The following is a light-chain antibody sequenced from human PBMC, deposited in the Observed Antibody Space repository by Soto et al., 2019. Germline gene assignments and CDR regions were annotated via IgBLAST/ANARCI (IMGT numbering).Light chain of an antibody. J-gene: IGKJ3*01. CDR1: QSVEDY. Sequence: EIVLTQSPATLSLSPGERATLSCRASQSVEDYLAWYQHKPGQAPRLLIYDASNRATGIPARFSGSGSGTDFPLTISSLEPEDFAVYYCQHRRNWPLTFGPGTKVDL. CDR2: DAS. V-gene: IGKV3-11*01. CDR3: QHRRNWPLT.